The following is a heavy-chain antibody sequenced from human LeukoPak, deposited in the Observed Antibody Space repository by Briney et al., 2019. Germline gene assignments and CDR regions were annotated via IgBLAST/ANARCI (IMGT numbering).Heavy chain of an antibody. J-gene: IGHJ4*02. Sequence: SETLSLTCTVSGDSISSYYWSWIRQPAGKGLEWIGRIHPSGSTNYNPSLKSRVTISVDTSKNQFSLKLSSVTATDTAVYYCARLFHSSSWYEVWGQGTLVTVSS. D-gene: IGHD6-13*01. CDR3: ARLFHSSSWYEV. CDR1: GDSISSYY. CDR2: IHPSGST. V-gene: IGHV4-4*07.